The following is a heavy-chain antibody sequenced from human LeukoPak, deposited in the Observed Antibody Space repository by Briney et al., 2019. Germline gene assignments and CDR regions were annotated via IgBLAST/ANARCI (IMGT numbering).Heavy chain of an antibody. CDR2: IIPILGIA. CDR1: GYTFTSYA. CDR3: ARRHATWDAFDI. V-gene: IGHV1-69*04. J-gene: IGHJ3*02. Sequence: GASVKVSCKASGYTFTSYAISWVRQAPGQGLEWMGRIIPILGIANYAQKFQGRVTITADKSTSTAYMELSSLRSEDTAVYYCARRHATWDAFDIWGQGTMVTVSS.